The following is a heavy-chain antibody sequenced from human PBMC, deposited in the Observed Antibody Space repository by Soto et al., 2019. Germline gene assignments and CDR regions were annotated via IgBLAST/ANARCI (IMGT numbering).Heavy chain of an antibody. CDR3: ARGRASGSYYLLDY. V-gene: IGHV4-31*03. J-gene: IGHJ4*02. D-gene: IGHD3-10*01. Sequence: SETLSLTCTVSGGSISSGGYYWSWIRQHPGKGLEWIGYIYYGGSTYYNPSLKSRATISGDTSKNQFSLKLRSDDTAVYYCARGRASGSYYLLDYWGQGTLVTVSS. CDR1: GGSISSGGYY. CDR2: IYYGGST.